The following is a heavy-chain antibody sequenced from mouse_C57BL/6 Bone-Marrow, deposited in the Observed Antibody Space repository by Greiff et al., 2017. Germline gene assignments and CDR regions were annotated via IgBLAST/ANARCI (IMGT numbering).Heavy chain of an antibody. V-gene: IGHV2-5*01. J-gene: IGHJ1*03. CDR1: GFSLTSYG. CDR2: IWRGGST. D-gene: IGHD1-1*01. Sequence: VKLVESGPGLVQPSQSLSITCTVSGFSLTSYGVHWVRQSPGKGLEWLGVIWRGGSTDYNAAFMSRLGITKDNSKSQVFFKMNSLQADDTAIYYCAKNHYYGSSYWYFDVWGTGTTVTVSS. CDR3: AKNHYYGSSYWYFDV.